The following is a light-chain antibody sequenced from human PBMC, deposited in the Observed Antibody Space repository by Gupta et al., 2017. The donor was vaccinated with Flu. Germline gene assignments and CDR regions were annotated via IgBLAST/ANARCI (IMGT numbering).Light chain of an antibody. CDR2: EVS. V-gene: IGLV2-8*01. J-gene: IGLJ3*02. Sequence: SDVGAYNYVSWYQQYPGKAPKLLIYEVSSRPSGVPDRFSGSKSGNTASLTVSGLQAEDEADYYCSSYAGSNNFKVFGGGTKLTVL. CDR1: SDVGAYNY. CDR3: SSYAGSNNFKV.